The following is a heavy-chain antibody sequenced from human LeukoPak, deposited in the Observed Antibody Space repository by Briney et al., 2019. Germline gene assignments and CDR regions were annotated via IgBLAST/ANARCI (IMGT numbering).Heavy chain of an antibody. CDR3: GVLLWFGELSPLGG. Sequence: GGSLRLSCAASGFTFSSYGMHWVRQAPGKGLEWVAVISYDGSNKYYADSVKGRFTISRDNSKNTLYLQMNSLRAEDTAVYYCGVLLWFGELSPLGGWGQGTLVTVSS. J-gene: IGHJ4*02. CDR2: ISYDGSNK. D-gene: IGHD3-10*01. V-gene: IGHV3-30*03. CDR1: GFTFSSYG.